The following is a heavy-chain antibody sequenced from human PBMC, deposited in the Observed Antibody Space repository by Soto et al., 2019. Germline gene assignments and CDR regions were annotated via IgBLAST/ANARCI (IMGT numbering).Heavy chain of an antibody. V-gene: IGHV3-23*01. Sequence: EVQLLESGGGLVQPGGSLRLSCAASGFTFSSYAMSWVRQAPGKGLEWVSAISGSGGSTYYADSVKGRFTISRDNSKNTLYLQMNSLRVEDTAVYYCAKKGLYYYDSSGYPDAFDIWGQGTMVTVSS. J-gene: IGHJ3*02. D-gene: IGHD3-22*01. CDR1: GFTFSSYA. CDR2: ISGSGGST. CDR3: AKKGLYYYDSSGYPDAFDI.